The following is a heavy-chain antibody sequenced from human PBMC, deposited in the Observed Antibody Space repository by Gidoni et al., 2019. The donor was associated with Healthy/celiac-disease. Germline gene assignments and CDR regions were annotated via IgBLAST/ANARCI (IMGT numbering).Heavy chain of an antibody. D-gene: IGHD3-10*01. Sequence: QVQLVQSGAEVKKPVSSVKVSCNASGGTFSSYPINWVRQAPGQGLEWMGRIIPILNIANYAQKFQGRVTITADKSTSTAYMELSSMRSEDTAVYYCASYSGAVEDYNYYYGMDVWGQGTTVTVSS. V-gene: IGHV1-69*02. CDR3: ASYSGAVEDYNYYYGMDV. J-gene: IGHJ6*02. CDR1: GGTFSSYP. CDR2: IIPILNIA.